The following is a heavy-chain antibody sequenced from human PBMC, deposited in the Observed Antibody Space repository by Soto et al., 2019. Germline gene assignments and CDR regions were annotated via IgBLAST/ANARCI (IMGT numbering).Heavy chain of an antibody. Sequence: SETLSLTCTVSGDSLSSGGHYWSWIRQHPGKGLEWIGHIYDSVNTYYSPSLRSRVTISVDTSKNLFSLKLTSVTAADTAVYYCARIPVDTSMIYWLDPSGKGTRVTVPS. J-gene: IGHJ5*02. V-gene: IGHV4-31*03. CDR2: IYDSVNT. D-gene: IGHD5-18*01. CDR1: GDSLSSGGHY. CDR3: ARIPVDTSMIYWLDP.